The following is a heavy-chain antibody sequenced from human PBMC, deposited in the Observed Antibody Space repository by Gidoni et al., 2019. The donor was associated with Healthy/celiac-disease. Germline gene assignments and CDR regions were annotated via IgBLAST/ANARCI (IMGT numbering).Heavy chain of an antibody. CDR1: GGTFSSYA. Sequence: QVQLVQSGAEVKKPGSSVKVSCKASGGTFSSYAISWVRQAPGQGLEWMGRIIPILGIANYAQKFQGRVTITADKSTSTAYMELSSLRSEDTAVYYCARAEEPISIAAAGTYYYYGMDVWGQGTTVTVSS. D-gene: IGHD6-13*01. V-gene: IGHV1-69*09. CDR2: IIPILGIA. J-gene: IGHJ6*02. CDR3: ARAEEPISIAAAGTYYYYGMDV.